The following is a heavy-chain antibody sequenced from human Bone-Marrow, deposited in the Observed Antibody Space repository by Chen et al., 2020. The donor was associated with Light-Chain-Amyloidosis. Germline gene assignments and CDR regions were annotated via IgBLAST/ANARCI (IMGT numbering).Heavy chain of an antibody. CDR2: INHSGST. CDR3: ARDEWRNGSLRYYYGMDV. Sequence: QVQLQQWGAGLLKPSETLSLTCAVYGGSFSGYYWSWIRQPPGKGLEWIGEINHSGSTNYNPSLKSRVTISVDASKNQFSVKLSSVTAADTAVYYCARDEWRNGSLRYYYGMDVWGEGTTVTVSS. CDR1: GGSFSGYY. V-gene: IGHV4-34*01. D-gene: IGHD1-26*01. J-gene: IGHJ6*04.